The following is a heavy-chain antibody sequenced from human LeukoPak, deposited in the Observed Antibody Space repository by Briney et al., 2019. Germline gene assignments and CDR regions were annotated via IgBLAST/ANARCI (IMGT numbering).Heavy chain of an antibody. V-gene: IGHV3-48*03. J-gene: IGHJ4*02. D-gene: IGHD6-13*01. CDR2: ISSSGSTI. CDR3: ASPKYSSSWYGQPVDY. Sequence: GGSLRLSCAASGVTFSSYEMNWVRQAPGQGLEWVSYISSSGSTIYYADSVKGRFTISRDNAKNSLYLQMNSLRAEDTAVYYCASPKYSSSWYGQPVDYWGQGTLVTVSS. CDR1: GVTFSSYE.